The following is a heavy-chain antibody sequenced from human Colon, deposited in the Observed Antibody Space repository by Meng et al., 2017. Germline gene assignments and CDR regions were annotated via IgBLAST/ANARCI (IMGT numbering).Heavy chain of an antibody. Sequence: GESLKISCEASGFTVSSNYMSWVRQAPGKGLEWVSVIYSGGSTYYADSVKGRFTISRDNSKNTLYLQMNSLRAEDTAVDYCARDRINDYYDISGYSRTPRGAFDIWGQGTMVTVSS. V-gene: IGHV3-53*01. CDR1: GFTVSSNY. CDR2: IYSGGST. CDR3: ARDRINDYYDISGYSRTPRGAFDI. J-gene: IGHJ3*02. D-gene: IGHD3-22*01.